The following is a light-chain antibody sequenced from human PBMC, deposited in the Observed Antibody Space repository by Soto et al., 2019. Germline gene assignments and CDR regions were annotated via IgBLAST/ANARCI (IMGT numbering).Light chain of an antibody. Sequence: DLPMTQSPSSLSASVGDRVTITCRASQSIRNDLGWYQQKPGKAPKRLIYAASTLQTGVPSRFSGTGSGTEFILTISSLQPEDFATYYCQHHNSYLALTFGGGTKVEIK. CDR2: AAS. J-gene: IGKJ4*01. CDR3: QHHNSYLALT. V-gene: IGKV1-17*01. CDR1: QSIRND.